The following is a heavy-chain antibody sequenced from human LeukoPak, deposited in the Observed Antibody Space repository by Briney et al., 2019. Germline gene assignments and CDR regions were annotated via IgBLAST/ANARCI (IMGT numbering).Heavy chain of an antibody. J-gene: IGHJ4*02. V-gene: IGHV3-48*01. Sequence: SGGSLRLSCAASGFTFSTYSMNWVRQAPGKGLEWVSYISYSSSTIYYADSVKGRFTISRDNAKNSLYLQMNSLRAEDTAVYYCAKDRSSRFDYWGQGTLVTVSS. CDR2: ISYSSSTI. CDR3: AKDRSSRFDY. CDR1: GFTFSTYS. D-gene: IGHD6-13*01.